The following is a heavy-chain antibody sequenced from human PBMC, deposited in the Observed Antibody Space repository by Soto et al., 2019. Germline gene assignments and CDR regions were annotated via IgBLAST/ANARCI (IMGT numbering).Heavy chain of an antibody. V-gene: IGHV3-30*18. CDR2: ISYGGSHK. CDR3: AKEMFPRTVLDSSSPWGDF. D-gene: IGHD2-15*01. Sequence: GGSLRLSCTASGFTFSEYGIHWVRQAPGKGLEWVAVISYGGSHKYYTGSVKGRFTISRDDSKNTVYLQMNSLKTDDTAVYYCAKEMFPRTVLDSSSPWGDFWGRGSLVTVSS. CDR1: GFTFSEYG. J-gene: IGHJ4*02.